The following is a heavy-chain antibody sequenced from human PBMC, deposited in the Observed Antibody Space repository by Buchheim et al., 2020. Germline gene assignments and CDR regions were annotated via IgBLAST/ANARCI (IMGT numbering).Heavy chain of an antibody. CDR1: GFTFSSYG. V-gene: IGHV3-30*03. Sequence: QVQLVESGGGVVQPGRSLRLSCAASGFTFSSYGRHWVRQAPGKGLEGVAVISNDGSNKYYVDYVKGRFTISREHSKKKMYMQITSLRAEDTAVYYCATAYYDILTGYYYFGLDVWGQGTT. CDR2: ISNDGSNK. D-gene: IGHD3-9*01. CDR3: ATAYYDILTGYYYFGLDV. J-gene: IGHJ6*02.